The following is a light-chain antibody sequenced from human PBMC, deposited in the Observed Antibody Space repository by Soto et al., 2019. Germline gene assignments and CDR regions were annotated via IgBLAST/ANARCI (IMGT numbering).Light chain of an antibody. Sequence: QSVLTQPPSVSAAPGQKVTISCSGSFSNIGKNYVSWYQRLPGTAPKLLIYDNNERSSGIPDRFAGSKTGTSATLGIAGLQTGDEADYYCGTWDTRLSAVVFGGGTKLTVL. CDR3: GTWDTRLSAVV. J-gene: IGLJ2*01. V-gene: IGLV1-51*01. CDR1: FSNIGKNY. CDR2: DNN.